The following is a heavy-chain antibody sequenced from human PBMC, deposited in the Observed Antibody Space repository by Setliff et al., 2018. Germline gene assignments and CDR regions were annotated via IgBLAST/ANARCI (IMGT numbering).Heavy chain of an antibody. CDR2: MNPNSGNT. CDR1: GYTFINYD. V-gene: IGHV1-8*03. CDR3: ARWYSSSWHLGNDY. J-gene: IGHJ4*02. Sequence: ASVKVSCKAPGYTFINYDINWVRQATGQGLEWMGWMNPNSGNTGYAQKFQGRVTITRDTSASTAYMELRSLRSDDTAVYYCARWYSSSWHLGNDYWGQGTLVTVSS. D-gene: IGHD6-13*01.